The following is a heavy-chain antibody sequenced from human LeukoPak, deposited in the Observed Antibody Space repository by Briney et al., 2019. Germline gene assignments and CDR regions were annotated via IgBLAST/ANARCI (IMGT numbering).Heavy chain of an antibody. D-gene: IGHD3-10*01. V-gene: IGHV3-23*01. CDR1: GFTFSSYA. Sequence: GGSLRLPCAASGFTFSSYAMSWVRQAPGKGLGGVSAISSSGGGTYYADSVKSRFTISRDNSKNTLYLQMNTLRAEDTAVYYCGKSGSNYYRVDYWGQGTLVTVSS. J-gene: IGHJ4*02. CDR3: GKSGSNYYRVDY. CDR2: ISSSGGGT.